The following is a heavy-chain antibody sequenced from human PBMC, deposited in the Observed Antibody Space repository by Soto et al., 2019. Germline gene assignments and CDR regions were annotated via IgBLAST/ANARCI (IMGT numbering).Heavy chain of an antibody. CDR3: AKDRVVGAVGARAYFDY. D-gene: IGHD1-26*01. V-gene: IGHV3-23*01. J-gene: IGHJ4*02. CDR1: GFTFSSYA. CDR2: ISGSGGST. Sequence: GGSLRLSCAASGFTFSSYAMSWVRQAPGKGLEWVSAISGSGGSTYYADSVKGRFTISRDNSKNTLYLQMNSLRAEDTAVYYCAKDRVVGAVGARAYFDYWGQGTLVTVSS.